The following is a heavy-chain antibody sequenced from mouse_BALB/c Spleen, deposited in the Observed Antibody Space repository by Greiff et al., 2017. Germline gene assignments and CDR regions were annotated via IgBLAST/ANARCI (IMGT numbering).Heavy chain of an antibody. V-gene: IGHV1-12*01. CDR3: ARGGLLRPYAMDY. CDR1: GYTFTSYN. D-gene: IGHD2-3*01. CDR2: IYPGNGDT. Sequence: QVQLQQPGAELVKPGASVKMSCKASGYTFTSYNMHWVKQTPGQGLEWIGAIYPGNGDTSYNQKFKGKATLTADKSSSTAYMQLSSLTSEDSAVYYCARGGLLRPYAMDYWGQGTSVTVSS. J-gene: IGHJ4*01.